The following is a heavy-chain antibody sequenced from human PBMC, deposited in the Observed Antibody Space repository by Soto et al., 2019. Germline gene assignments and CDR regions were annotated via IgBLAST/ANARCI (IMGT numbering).Heavy chain of an antibody. D-gene: IGHD3-3*01. CDR3: ATSPRFLEWFYRRNPDYGMDV. CDR1: GYTFTGYY. Sequence: ASVKVSCKASGYTFTGYYMHWVRQAPGQGLEWMGWINPNSGGTNYAQKFQGWVTMTRDTSISTAHMELSRLRSDDTAVYYCATSPRFLEWFYRRNPDYGMDVWGQGTTVTVSS. V-gene: IGHV1-2*04. J-gene: IGHJ6*02. CDR2: INPNSGGT.